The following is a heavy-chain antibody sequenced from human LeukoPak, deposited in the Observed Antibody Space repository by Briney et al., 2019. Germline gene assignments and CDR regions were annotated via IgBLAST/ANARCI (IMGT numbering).Heavy chain of an antibody. J-gene: IGHJ4*02. Sequence: ASVKVSCKASGYTFTGYYMHWVRQAPGQGLEWLGRINPNSGGTNYAQKFQGRVTMTRDTSISTAYMELSRLRSDDTAVYYCARDRDYYGSGAGDYWGQGTLVTVSS. CDR2: INPNSGGT. D-gene: IGHD3-10*01. CDR3: ARDRDYYGSGAGDY. V-gene: IGHV1-2*06. CDR1: GYTFTGYY.